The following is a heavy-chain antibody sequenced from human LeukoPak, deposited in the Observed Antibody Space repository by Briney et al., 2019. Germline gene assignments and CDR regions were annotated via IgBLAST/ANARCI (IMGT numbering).Heavy chain of an antibody. V-gene: IGHV1-69*13. CDR3: ARDGRYSYGPPYGMDV. CDR1: GGTFISYA. D-gene: IGHD5-18*01. J-gene: IGHJ6*02. Sequence: SVKVSCKASGGTFISYAISWVRQAPGQGLEWMGGIIPIFGTANYAQKFQGRVTITADESTSTAYMELSSLRSKDTAVYYCARDGRYSYGPPYGMDVWGQGTTVTVSS. CDR2: IIPIFGTA.